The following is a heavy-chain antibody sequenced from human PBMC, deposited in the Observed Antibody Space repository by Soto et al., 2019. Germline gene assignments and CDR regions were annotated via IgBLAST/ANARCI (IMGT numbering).Heavy chain of an antibody. J-gene: IGHJ4*01. CDR3: TNESYSTITIGRCDY. CDR2: IVQDGST. CDR1: GFKFTTYI. D-gene: IGHD2-8*01. V-gene: IGHV3-23*01. Sequence: PGRSKILSCASSGFKFTTYILIWVRQAPGKGPEWVSGIVQDGSTKYADSVRGRFTISRDNSKNTVYLQMNSLKIEDTAVYYCTNESYSTITIGRCDYWGHGPLITVS.